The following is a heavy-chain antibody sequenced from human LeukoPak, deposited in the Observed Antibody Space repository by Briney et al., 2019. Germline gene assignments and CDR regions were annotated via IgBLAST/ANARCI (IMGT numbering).Heavy chain of an antibody. D-gene: IGHD3-10*01. V-gene: IGHV3-30*04. CDR1: GFTFSTYA. CDR3: AKDLEHYYGPGYFDY. CDR2: ISYDGSNK. J-gene: IGHJ4*02. Sequence: PGKSLRLSCAASGFTFSTYAMHWVRQAPGKGLEWVAVISYDGSNKYYADSVKGRFTISRDNSKNTLYLQMNSLRAEDTAVYYCAKDLEHYYGPGYFDYWGQGTLVTVSS.